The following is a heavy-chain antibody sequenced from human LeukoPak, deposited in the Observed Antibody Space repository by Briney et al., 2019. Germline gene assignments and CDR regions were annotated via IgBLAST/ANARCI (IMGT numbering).Heavy chain of an antibody. CDR2: INTNTGNP. V-gene: IGHV7-4-1*02. CDR1: GYTFTSYA. CDR3: ARDQSDYDILTGYREEENY. D-gene: IGHD3-9*01. Sequence: ASVKVSCKASGYTFTSYAMNWVRQAPGQGLEWMGWINTNTGNPTYAQGFTGRFVFSLDTSVSTAYLQISSLKAEDTAVYYCARDQSDYDILTGYREEENYWGQGTLVTVSS. J-gene: IGHJ4*02.